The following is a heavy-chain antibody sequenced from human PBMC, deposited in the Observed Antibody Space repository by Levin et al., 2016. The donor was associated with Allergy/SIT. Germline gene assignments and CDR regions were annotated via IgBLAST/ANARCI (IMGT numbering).Heavy chain of an antibody. CDR1: GYTFTSYY. Sequence: ASVKVSCKASGYTFTSYYMHWVRQAPGQGLEWMGIINPSGGSTSYAQKFQGRVTMTRDTSTSTVYMELSSLRSEDTAVYYCARDSSLVQLWFVNNWFDPWGQGTLVTVSS. D-gene: IGHD5-18*01. CDR3: ARDSSLVQLWFVNNWFDP. J-gene: IGHJ5*02. V-gene: IGHV1-46*01. CDR2: INPSGGST.